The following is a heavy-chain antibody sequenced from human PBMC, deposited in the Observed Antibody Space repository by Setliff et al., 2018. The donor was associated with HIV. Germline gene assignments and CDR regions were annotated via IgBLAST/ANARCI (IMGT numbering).Heavy chain of an antibody. Sequence: ASVKVSCKASGYTFTNYAMHWVRQAPGQRLEWMGWINAGNGDTKYSQRFQGRVTMTSDTSTSTVYMELSSLTSEDTAVYYCARDRSSGWSFYYGMDVWGQGTTVTVSS. J-gene: IGHJ6*02. D-gene: IGHD6-19*01. CDR3: ARDRSSGWSFYYGMDV. CDR2: INAGNGDT. V-gene: IGHV1-3*01. CDR1: GYTFTNYA.